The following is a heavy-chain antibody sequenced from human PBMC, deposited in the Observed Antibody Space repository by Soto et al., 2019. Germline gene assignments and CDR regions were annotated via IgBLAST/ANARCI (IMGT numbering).Heavy chain of an antibody. Sequence: EVQLVQSGAEVKKPGESLKISCKGSGYSFTSYWIGWVRQMPGKGLEWMGIIYPGDSDTRYSPSFQGQVTISADKSXXXXXXXXXXXXXXXXXXXXXXXXXXXXXXXSDYFDYWGQGTLVTVSS. CDR3: XXXXXXXXXXSDYFDY. J-gene: IGHJ4*02. CDR1: GYSFTSYW. CDR2: IYPGDSDT. V-gene: IGHV5-51*01.